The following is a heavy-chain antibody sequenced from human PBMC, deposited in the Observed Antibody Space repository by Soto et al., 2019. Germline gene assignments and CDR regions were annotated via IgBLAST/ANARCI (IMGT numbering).Heavy chain of an antibody. Sequence: QLQLQESGPGLVKPSETLSLTCTVSGGSISSSSYYWGWIRQPPGKGLEWIGSIYYSGSTYYNPSLQSRVTISVDTSKNQFSLKLSSVTAADTAVYYCARPLTGDHLYFDYWGQGTLVTVSS. CDR2: IYYSGST. V-gene: IGHV4-39*01. CDR1: GGSISSSSYY. J-gene: IGHJ4*02. CDR3: ARPLTGDHLYFDY. D-gene: IGHD7-27*01.